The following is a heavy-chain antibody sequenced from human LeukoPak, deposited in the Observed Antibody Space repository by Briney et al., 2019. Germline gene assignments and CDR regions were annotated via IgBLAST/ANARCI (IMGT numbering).Heavy chain of an antibody. J-gene: IGHJ5*02. CDR1: GGTFSSYT. D-gene: IGHD6-13*01. V-gene: IGHV1-69*02. CDR3: ARGTGESSSTNWFDP. Sequence: ASVKVSCKPAGGTFSSYTVSWGPQSPGQPLEWMGRIIPILSIANYAQKFQGRVTITADKSTSTAHMELSSLSSEDPAVYYCARGTGESSSTNWFDPWVQGSL. CDR2: IIPILSIA.